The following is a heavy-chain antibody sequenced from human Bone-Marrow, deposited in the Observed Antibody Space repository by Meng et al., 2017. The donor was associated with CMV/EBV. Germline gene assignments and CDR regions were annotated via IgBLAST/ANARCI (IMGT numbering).Heavy chain of an antibody. V-gene: IGHV6-1*01. CDR2: TYYNSKWYN. D-gene: IGHD3-16*01. CDR1: GDSVSNNDVA. CDR3: ARGAARSLDY. J-gene: IGHJ4*02. Sequence: SQTLSLTCAISGDSVSNNDVAWNWIRQSPLRGLEWLGRTYYNSKWYNEYAVSVKSRILFNADTSQNQFSLQLNSVSPEDTAVYYCARGAARSLDYWGQGTLVTVSS.